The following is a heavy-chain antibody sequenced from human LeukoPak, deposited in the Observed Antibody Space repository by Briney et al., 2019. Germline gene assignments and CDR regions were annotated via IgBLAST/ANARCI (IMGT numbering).Heavy chain of an antibody. V-gene: IGHV5-51*01. J-gene: IGHJ5*02. CDR1: GYSFTSYW. D-gene: IGHD2-15*01. Sequence: GESLKISCKGSGYSFTSYWIGWVRQMPGKGLEWMGIIYPGDSDTRYSPSFQGQVTISADKSLSTAYLQWSSLKASDTAMYYCARQSGWSVVAAQNWFDPWGQGTLVTVSS. CDR2: IYPGDSDT. CDR3: ARQSGWSVVAAQNWFDP.